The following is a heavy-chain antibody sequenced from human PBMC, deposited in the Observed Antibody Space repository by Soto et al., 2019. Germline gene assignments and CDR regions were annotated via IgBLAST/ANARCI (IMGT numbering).Heavy chain of an antibody. CDR3: GRDEVRNGVGV. CDR1: GFTFSNYA. V-gene: IGHV3-48*01. CDR2: ISHKSSAI. Sequence: GGSLRLSCAASGFTFSNYAMNWVRQAPGKGLEWVSYISHKSSAIYHADSVKGRFTISRDNAKNLVYLQMNSLRVEDTALYYCGRDEVRNGVGVWGQGTMVTVSS. J-gene: IGHJ6*02.